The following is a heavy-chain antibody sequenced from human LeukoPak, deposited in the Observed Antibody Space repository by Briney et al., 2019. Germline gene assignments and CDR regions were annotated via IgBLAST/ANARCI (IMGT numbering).Heavy chain of an antibody. CDR1: GYTFTNYA. Sequence: ASVKVSCKASGYTFTNYAMHWVRQAPGQGLEWMGWINAGNGNTKYSQKFQDRVTITRDTSASTAYMELSSLKSEDTAVYYCARGILWFGELSSLGYWGQGTLVTVSS. CDR2: INAGNGNT. CDR3: ARGILWFGELSSLGY. D-gene: IGHD3-10*01. J-gene: IGHJ4*02. V-gene: IGHV1-3*01.